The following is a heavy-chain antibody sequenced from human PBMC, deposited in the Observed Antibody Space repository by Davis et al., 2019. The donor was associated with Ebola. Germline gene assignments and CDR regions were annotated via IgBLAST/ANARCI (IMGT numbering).Heavy chain of an antibody. CDR3: ARRGHDYVWGSLAFFEY. V-gene: IGHV3-21*01. J-gene: IGHJ4*02. CDR2: ITSRSSYI. D-gene: IGHD3-16*01. Sequence: GESLKISCAASGFTFSSYSMNWVRQAPGKRLERVSSITSRSSYIYYADSVKGRFTISRDNAKNSLDLQMDNLRAEDTAVYFCARRGHDYVWGSLAFFEYWGQGTLVTVSS. CDR1: GFTFSSYS.